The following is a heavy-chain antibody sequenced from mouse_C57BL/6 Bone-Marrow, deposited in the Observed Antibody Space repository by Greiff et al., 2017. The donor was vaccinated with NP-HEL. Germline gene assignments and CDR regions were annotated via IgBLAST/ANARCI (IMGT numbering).Heavy chain of an antibody. D-gene: IGHD3-2*02. Sequence: QVQLKQPGAELVKPGASVKMSCKASGYTFTSYWITWVKQRPGQGLEWIGDIYPGSGSTNYNEKFKSKATLTVDTSSSTAYMQLSSLTSEDSAVYYWAREGAQATTFDYWGQGTTLTVSS. V-gene: IGHV1-55*01. CDR2: IYPGSGST. CDR1: GYTFTSYW. CDR3: AREGAQATTFDY. J-gene: IGHJ2*01.